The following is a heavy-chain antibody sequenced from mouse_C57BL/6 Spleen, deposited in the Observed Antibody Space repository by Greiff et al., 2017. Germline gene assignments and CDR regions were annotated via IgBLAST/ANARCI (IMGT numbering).Heavy chain of an antibody. V-gene: IGHV1-15*01. CDR3: TRGMKYDHY. D-gene: IGHD2-14*01. J-gene: IGHJ2*01. Sequence: VQLQQSGAELVRPGASVTLSCKASGYTFTDYEMHWVKQTPVHGLEWIGAIDPETGGTAYNQKFKGKAILTADKASSTAYMGLRSLTSEDSAVYYCTRGMKYDHYGGQGTTLTVSS. CDR2: IDPETGGT. CDR1: GYTFTDYE.